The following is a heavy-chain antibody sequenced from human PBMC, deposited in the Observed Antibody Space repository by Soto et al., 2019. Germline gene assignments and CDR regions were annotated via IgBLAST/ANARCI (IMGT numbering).Heavy chain of an antibody. CDR2: SSGSDGST. V-gene: IGHV3-23*01. Sequence: PGGSLRLSCAASGFTFSIYGMSWVRQGPGSGLEWVSASSGSDGSTYYADSVKSQFTICRDNSKKTLYLQMNSLRAEDTAVYYCAKDIGSGYQDFDYWGQGTLVTAAS. J-gene: IGHJ4*02. D-gene: IGHD3-22*01. CDR1: GFTFSIYG. CDR3: AKDIGSGYQDFDY.